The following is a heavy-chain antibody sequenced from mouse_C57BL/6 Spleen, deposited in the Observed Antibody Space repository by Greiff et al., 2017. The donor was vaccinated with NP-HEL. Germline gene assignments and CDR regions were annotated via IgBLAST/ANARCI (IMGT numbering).Heavy chain of an antibody. V-gene: IGHV1-42*01. D-gene: IGHD2-1*01. CDR1: GYSFTGYY. J-gene: IGHJ2*01. Sequence: EVQLQQSGPELVKPGASVKISCKASGYSFTGYYMNWVKQSPEKSLEWIGEINPSTGGTTYNQKFKAKATLTVDKSSSTAYMQLKSLTSEDSAVYYCARANYGTLFDYWGQGTTLTVSS. CDR2: INPSTGGT. CDR3: ARANYGTLFDY.